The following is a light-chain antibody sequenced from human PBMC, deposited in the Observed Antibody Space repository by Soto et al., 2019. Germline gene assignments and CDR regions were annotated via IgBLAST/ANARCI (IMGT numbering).Light chain of an antibody. CDR1: SSDVGSYNL. CDR2: EGS. CDR3: CSFAGSSTYVV. V-gene: IGLV2-23*01. Sequence: QSALTQPASVSGSPGQSITISCTGTSSDVGSYNLVSWFQHHPGKAPKLMTYEGSKRPSGVSNRFSGSKSGNTASLTISGLQAEDAADYYCCSFAGSSTYVVFGGGTKVTVL. J-gene: IGLJ2*01.